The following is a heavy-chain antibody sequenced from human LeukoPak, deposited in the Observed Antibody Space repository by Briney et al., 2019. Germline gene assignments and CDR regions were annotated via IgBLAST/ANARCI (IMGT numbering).Heavy chain of an antibody. CDR2: INPNSGDT. CDR3: ARDYGSGSYRPFDY. V-gene: IGHV1-2*02. D-gene: IGHD3-10*01. Sequence: ASAKVSCKASGYTFTGYYMHWVRQAPGQGPEWMGWINPNSGDTNYAQKFQGRVTMTRDTSISTAYMELSSLRSDDTAVYYCARDYGSGSYRPFDYWGQGTLVTVSS. J-gene: IGHJ4*02. CDR1: GYTFTGYY.